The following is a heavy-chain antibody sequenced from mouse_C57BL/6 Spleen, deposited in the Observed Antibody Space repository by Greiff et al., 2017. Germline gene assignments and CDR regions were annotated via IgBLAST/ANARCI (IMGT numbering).Heavy chain of an antibody. V-gene: IGHV1-82*01. CDR2: IYPGDGDT. CDR3: ASGDGSSPFAY. Sequence: QVQLKESGPELVKPGASVKISCKASGYAFSSSWMNWVKQRPGKGLEWIGRIYPGDGDTNYNGKFKGKATLTADKSSSTAYMQLSSLTSEDSAVXFCASGDGSSPFAYWGQGTLVTVSA. D-gene: IGHD1-1*01. CDR1: GYAFSSSW. J-gene: IGHJ3*01.